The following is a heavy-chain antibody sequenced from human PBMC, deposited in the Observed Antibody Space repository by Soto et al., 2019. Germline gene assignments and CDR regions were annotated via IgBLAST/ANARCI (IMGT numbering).Heavy chain of an antibody. CDR3: ARAPSGYYFDR. Sequence: QVQLVQSGAEVKKPAASVKLSCKASGYTFTSYAVHWVRQAPGQRLESMGWINNANGDTKYSQNFQSRATITRDTSASTAYMELSSLTSEDTAVYFCARAPSGYYFDRWGQGTLVTVSS. CDR1: GYTFTSYA. D-gene: IGHD3-10*01. CDR2: INNANGDT. V-gene: IGHV1-3*04. J-gene: IGHJ4*02.